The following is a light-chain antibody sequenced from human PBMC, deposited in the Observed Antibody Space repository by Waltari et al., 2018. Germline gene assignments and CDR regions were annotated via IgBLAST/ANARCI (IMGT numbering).Light chain of an antibody. V-gene: IGKV1-39*01. Sequence: DIQMTQSPSSLSASVGDRVTITCRASQGISTFVNWYQQRPGKAPELLIYAASSLQSGVPSGFSGSGSGTDFTLTISSLQPEDFATYYCQQSHSPPFTFGPGTKVDIK. CDR2: AAS. J-gene: IGKJ3*01. CDR3: QQSHSPPFT. CDR1: QGISTF.